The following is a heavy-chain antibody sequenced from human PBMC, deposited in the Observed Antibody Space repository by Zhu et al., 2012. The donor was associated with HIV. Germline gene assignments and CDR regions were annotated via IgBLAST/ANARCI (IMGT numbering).Heavy chain of an antibody. CDR3: ARHATLYSGNFYYYMDV. V-gene: IGHV4-38-2*01. Sequence: QVQLQESGPGLVKPSETLSVTCAVSDFSINNGYYWGWIRQSPGKGLEWIGNIYLSGSTYHNPSLKSRVTISVDTSNNKFSLNRSSVTAADTAVYYCARHATLYSGNFYYYMDVWGKGTTVTVSS. J-gene: IGHJ6*03. D-gene: IGHD1-26*01. CDR1: DFSINNGYY. CDR2: IYLSGST.